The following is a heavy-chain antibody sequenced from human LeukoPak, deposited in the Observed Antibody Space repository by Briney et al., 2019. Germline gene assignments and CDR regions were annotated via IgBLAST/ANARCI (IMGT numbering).Heavy chain of an antibody. CDR2: IYYSGST. V-gene: IGHV4-59*01. CDR1: GGSISSYY. Sequence: LSETLSLTCTVSGGSISSYYWSWIRQPPGKGLEWIGYIYYSGSTNYNPSLKSRVTISVDTSKNQFSLKLSSVTAADTAVYYCARHYDFWRGGAFDIWGQGTMVTVSS. D-gene: IGHD3-3*01. J-gene: IGHJ3*02. CDR3: ARHYDFWRGGAFDI.